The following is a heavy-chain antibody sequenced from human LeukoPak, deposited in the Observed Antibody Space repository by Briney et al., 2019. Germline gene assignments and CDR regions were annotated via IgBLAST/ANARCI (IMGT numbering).Heavy chain of an antibody. V-gene: IGHV3-11*06. CDR2: ISSSSSYT. CDR3: ASRNSCGSTLKYDFDY. CDR1: GFTFSDYY. Sequence: GSLRLSCAASGFTFSDYYMSWIRQAPGKGLEWVSYISSSSSYTNYAYSVKGRFTISREKAKNSLYLQMNSLRAEDAAVYYCASRNSCGSTLKYDFDYWGQGTLVTVSS. D-gene: IGHD5-18*01. J-gene: IGHJ4*02.